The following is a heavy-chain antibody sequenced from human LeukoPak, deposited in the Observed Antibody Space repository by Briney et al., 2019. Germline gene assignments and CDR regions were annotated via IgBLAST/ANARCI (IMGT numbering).Heavy chain of an antibody. CDR3: ARGLGCSSTSCPPNWFDP. CDR1: GGTFSSYA. V-gene: IGHV1-69*01. CDR2: IIPIFGTA. Sequence: SVKVSCKASGGTFSSYAISWVRQAPGQGREWMGGIIPIFGTANYVQKFQGRVTITADESTSTAYMELSSLRSEDTAVYYCARGLGCSSTSCPPNWFDPWGQGTLVTVSS. J-gene: IGHJ5*02. D-gene: IGHD2-2*01.